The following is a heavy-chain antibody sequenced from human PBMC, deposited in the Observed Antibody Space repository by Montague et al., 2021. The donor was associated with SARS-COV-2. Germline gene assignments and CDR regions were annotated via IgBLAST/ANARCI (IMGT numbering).Heavy chain of an antibody. CDR1: DGSLSNYY. V-gene: IGHV4-34*01. CDR2: INRGGNT. J-gene: IGHJ2*01. D-gene: IGHD3-10*01. CDR3: ARVRDYFTSGNSNLGWYLDL. Sequence: SETLSLTRAIYDGSLSNYYWNWIRQPPGKGLECIGEINRGGNTNXDPSLKSRVTISVDTSKNQFSLKLNSVTAADTAIYYCARVRDYFTSGNSNLGWYLDLWGRGTPVSVSS.